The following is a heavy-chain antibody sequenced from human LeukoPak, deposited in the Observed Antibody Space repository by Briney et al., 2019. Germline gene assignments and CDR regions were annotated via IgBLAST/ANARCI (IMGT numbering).Heavy chain of an antibody. CDR3: ARGIYGDSCMDV. V-gene: IGHV3-30-3*01. D-gene: IGHD4-17*01. J-gene: IGHJ6*02. CDR1: GFTFSSYA. Sequence: GRSLRLSCAASGFTFSSYAMHWVRQAPGKGLEWVAVISYDGSNKYYADSVKGRFTISRDNAQNSLYLQMNSLRAEDTAVYYCARGIYGDSCMDVWGQGTTVTVSS. CDR2: ISYDGSNK.